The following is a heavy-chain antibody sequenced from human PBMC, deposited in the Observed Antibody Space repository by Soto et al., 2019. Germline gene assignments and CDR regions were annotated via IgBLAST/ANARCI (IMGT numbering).Heavy chain of an antibody. CDR2: LYHDGAND. D-gene: IGHD2-2*01. CDR3: ARGAYHVLSKHGMDV. CDR1: GFTLSSCG. Sequence: QVQLVESGGGVVQPGRSLRLSCAASGFTLSSCGMHWVRQAPGKGLEWVALLYHDGANDYYADSVKGRFTISRDNSKNTLYLQMDSLRGDDTAVYYCARGAYHVLSKHGMDVCGQGTTVTVSS. V-gene: IGHV3-30*03. J-gene: IGHJ6*02.